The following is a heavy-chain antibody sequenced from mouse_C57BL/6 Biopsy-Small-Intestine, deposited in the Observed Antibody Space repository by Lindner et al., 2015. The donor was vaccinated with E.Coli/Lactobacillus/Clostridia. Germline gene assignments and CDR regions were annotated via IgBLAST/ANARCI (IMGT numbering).Heavy chain of an antibody. V-gene: IGHV1-39*01. CDR3: ARLYSHDGIFDY. D-gene: IGHD2-3*01. J-gene: IGHJ2*01. CDR2: INTYYGST. CDR1: GYSFTGYN. Sequence: VQLQESGAELVNPGASVKISCKASGYSFTGYNMNWVKQSHGKSLEWIGIINTYYGSTSYNQKFKGKATLTVDKSSSTAYLQLNSLTSEDSAVYYCARLYSHDGIFDYWGQGTTLTVSS.